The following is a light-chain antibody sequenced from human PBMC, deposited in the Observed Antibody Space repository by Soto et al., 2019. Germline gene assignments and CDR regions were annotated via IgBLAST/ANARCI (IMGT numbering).Light chain of an antibody. CDR1: SGSIASNY. Sequence: NFMLTQPHPVSESPGKTVTISCTGSSGSIASNYVQWYQQRPGSAPTTVIYEDNQRPSGVPDRFSGSIDSSSNSASLTISGLKTEDEADYYCQSYDSSTWVFGGGTQLTVL. CDR2: EDN. CDR3: QSYDSSTWV. V-gene: IGLV6-57*02. J-gene: IGLJ3*02.